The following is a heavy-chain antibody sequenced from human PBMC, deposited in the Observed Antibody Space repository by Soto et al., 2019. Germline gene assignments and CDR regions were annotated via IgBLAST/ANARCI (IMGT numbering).Heavy chain of an antibody. J-gene: IGHJ6*02. CDR2: IWYDGSNK. CDR1: GFTFSSYG. V-gene: IGHV3-33*01. CDR3: ARDQSVVVVPAAPSYYGMDV. Sequence: GGSLRLSCAASGFTFSSYGMHWVRQAPGKGLEWVAVIWYDGSNKYYADSVKGRFTISRDNSKNTLYLQMNSLRAEDTAVYYCARDQSVVVVPAAPSYYGMDVWGQGTTVTVSS. D-gene: IGHD2-2*01.